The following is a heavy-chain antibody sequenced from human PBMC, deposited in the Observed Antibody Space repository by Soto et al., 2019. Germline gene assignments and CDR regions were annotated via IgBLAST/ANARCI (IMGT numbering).Heavy chain of an antibody. CDR3: ARGPPYSGYYSPVDF. CDR1: GFTFSSYA. CDR2: ISSNGGST. Sequence: PGGSLRLSCSASGFTFSSYAMHWVRQAPGKGLEYVSAISSNGGSTYYADSVKGRFTISRDNSKNTLYLQMSSLRAEDTAVYYCARGPPYSGYYSPVDFWGQGTLVTVSS. J-gene: IGHJ4*02. V-gene: IGHV3-64D*06. D-gene: IGHD5-12*01.